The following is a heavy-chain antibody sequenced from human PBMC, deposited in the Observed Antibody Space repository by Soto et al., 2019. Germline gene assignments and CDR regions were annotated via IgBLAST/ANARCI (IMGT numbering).Heavy chain of an antibody. CDR2: IYYSGST. D-gene: IGHD3-22*01. Sequence: SETLSLTCTVSGGSISSYYWSWIRQPPGKGLEWIGYIYYSGSTNYNPSLKSRVTISVDTSKNQFSLKLSSVTAADTAVYYCASFSDSSGYYYNDYWGQGTLVTVSS. V-gene: IGHV4-59*01. CDR1: GGSISSYY. CDR3: ASFSDSSGYYYNDY. J-gene: IGHJ4*02.